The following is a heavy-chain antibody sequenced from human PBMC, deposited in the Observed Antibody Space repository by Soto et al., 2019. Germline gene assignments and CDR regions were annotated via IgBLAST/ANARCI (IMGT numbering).Heavy chain of an antibody. V-gene: IGHV4-34*01. D-gene: IGHD3-10*01. CDR3: ARGSSGSGSLDY. CDR2: INHSGST. CDR1: GGSFSGYY. Sequence: XETLCLTCAVYGGSFSGYYWSWIRQPPGKGLEWIGEINHSGSTNYNPSLKSRVTISVDTSKNQFSLKLSSVTAADTAVYYCARGSSGSGSLDYSGQGTLVTVSS. J-gene: IGHJ4*02.